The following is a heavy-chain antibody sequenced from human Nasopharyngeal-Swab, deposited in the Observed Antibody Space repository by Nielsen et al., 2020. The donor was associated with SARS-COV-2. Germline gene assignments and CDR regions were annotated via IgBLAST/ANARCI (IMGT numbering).Heavy chain of an antibody. V-gene: IGHV3-33*01. J-gene: IGHJ5*02. CDR2: IWFDGRNK. CDR1: GFTFSSYG. CDR3: ARDLPTYSDWFDP. Sequence: GESLKISCAASGFTFSSYGTHWVRQAPGKGLEWVAVIWFDGRNKYYADSVKGRFTISRDNAKNSLYLQMNSLRAEDTAVYYCARDLPTYSDWFDPWGQGTLVTVSS. D-gene: IGHD2-21*01.